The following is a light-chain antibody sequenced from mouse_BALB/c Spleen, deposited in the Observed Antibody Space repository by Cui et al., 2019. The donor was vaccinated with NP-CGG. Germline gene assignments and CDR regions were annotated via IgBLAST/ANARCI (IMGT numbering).Light chain of an antibody. CDR3: GLWYNNHWV. V-gene: IGLV1*01. J-gene: IGLJ1*01. CDR2: GTN. CDR1: TGAVTTSNH. Sequence: QPVVTQESALTTSPGETVTLTCRSSTGAVTTSNHPNWVQEKSDHLFTGLIGGTNNRAQGVPARFSGSLIGDKAALTITGAQTEDEAIYFCGLWYNNHWVFGGGTKLTVL.